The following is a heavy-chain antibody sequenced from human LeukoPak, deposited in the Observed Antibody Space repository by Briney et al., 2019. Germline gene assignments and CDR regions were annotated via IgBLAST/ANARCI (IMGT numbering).Heavy chain of an antibody. D-gene: IGHD3-10*01. CDR1: GGSISSYY. CDR3: ARDGSGSYGDFDY. CDR2: IYYSGST. Sequence: SETLPLTCTVPGGSISSYYWSWIRQPPGKGLEWIGYIYYSGSTNYNPSLKSRVTISVDTSKNQFSLKLSSVTAADTAVYYCARDGSGSYGDFDYWGQGTLVTVSS. V-gene: IGHV4-59*01. J-gene: IGHJ4*02.